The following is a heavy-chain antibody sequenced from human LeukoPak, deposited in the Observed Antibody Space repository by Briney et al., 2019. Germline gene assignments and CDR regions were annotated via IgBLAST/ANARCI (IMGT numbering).Heavy chain of an antibody. D-gene: IGHD2-15*01. CDR2: IYYSGST. J-gene: IGHJ4*02. CDR1: GGSISSSSYY. Sequence: SETLSLTCTVSGGSISSSSYYWGWIRQPPGKGLEWIGSIYYSGSTYYNPSLKSRVTISVDTSKNQFSLKLSSVTAADTAVYYCARGQGYCSGGSCYSKADYWGQGTLVTVSS. V-gene: IGHV4-39*07. CDR3: ARGQGYCSGGSCYSKADY.